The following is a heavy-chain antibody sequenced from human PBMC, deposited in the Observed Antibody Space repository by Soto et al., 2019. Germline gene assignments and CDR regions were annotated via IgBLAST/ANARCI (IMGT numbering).Heavy chain of an antibody. J-gene: IGHJ5*02. CDR1: GYSIRSAYY. Sequence: SETLSPTCAVSGYSIRSAYYWGWLRQPPGTWLEWIGSIYLGGSTYYNPALNSRVTLSIDKTNNHVSLILNSVTAADTAVYYCARVGPWVPYYYDSSPYTFENWFDPWGQGTLVTVSS. CDR3: ARVGPWVPYYYDSSPYTFENWFDP. V-gene: IGHV4-38-2*01. CDR2: IYLGGST. D-gene: IGHD3-22*01.